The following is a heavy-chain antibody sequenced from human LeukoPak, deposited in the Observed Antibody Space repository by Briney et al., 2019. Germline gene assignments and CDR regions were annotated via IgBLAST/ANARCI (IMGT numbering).Heavy chain of an antibody. CDR1: GGSIGSYY. D-gene: IGHD2-15*01. V-gene: IGHV4-59*01. CDR3: ARVADCSGASCSRYFYYYLDV. J-gene: IGHJ6*03. CDR2: IYYSGST. Sequence: PSETLSLTCTVSGGSIGSYYWSWIRQPPGKGLEWIGYIYYSGSTNYNPSLKSRVTISVDTSKKQFSLNLSSVTAEDTAVYYCARVADCSGASCSRYFYYYLDVWGKGTTVTVSS.